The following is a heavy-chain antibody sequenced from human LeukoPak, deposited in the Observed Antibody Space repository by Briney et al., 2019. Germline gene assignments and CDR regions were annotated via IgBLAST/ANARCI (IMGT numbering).Heavy chain of an antibody. CDR2: ISYDGSNK. J-gene: IGHJ6*03. D-gene: IGHD1-26*01. CDR3: ARGKGAGYYYYYYMDV. V-gene: IGHV3-30*04. Sequence: GGSLRLSCAASGFTFSSYAMHWVRQAPGKGLEWVAVISYDGSNKYYADSVKGRFTISRDNSKNTLYLQMNSLRAEDTAVYYCARGKGAGYYYYYYMDVWGKGTTVTVSS. CDR1: GFTFSSYA.